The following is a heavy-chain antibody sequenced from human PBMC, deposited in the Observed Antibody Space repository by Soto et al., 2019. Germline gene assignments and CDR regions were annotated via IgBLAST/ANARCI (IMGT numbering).Heavy chain of an antibody. CDR1: GYTFTSYG. CDR2: ISAYNGDT. V-gene: IGHV1-18*01. CDR3: ARGLISRGYSYSFDY. Sequence: QVQLVQSGTEVKKPGASVKVSCKASGYTFTSYGISWVRQARGQGLEWMGWISAYNGDTNYAQKLQGRVTMTTDTSTTTAYMELWSRRSDDTGVYYCARGLISRGYSYSFDYWGQGTLVTVSS. D-gene: IGHD5-18*01. J-gene: IGHJ4*02.